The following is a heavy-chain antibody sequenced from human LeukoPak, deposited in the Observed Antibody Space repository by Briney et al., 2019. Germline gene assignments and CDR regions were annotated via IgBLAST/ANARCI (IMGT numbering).Heavy chain of an antibody. CDR3: ARDKGPYYGAIDY. Sequence: GGSLRLSCTASGFTFSSYWMTWVRQAPGKGLEWVSAISGSGGSTYYADSVKGRFTISRDNSKNTLYLQMNSLRAEDTAVYYCARDKGPYYGAIDYWGQGTLVTVSS. J-gene: IGHJ4*02. CDR1: GFTFSSYW. V-gene: IGHV3-23*01. D-gene: IGHD4-17*01. CDR2: ISGSGGST.